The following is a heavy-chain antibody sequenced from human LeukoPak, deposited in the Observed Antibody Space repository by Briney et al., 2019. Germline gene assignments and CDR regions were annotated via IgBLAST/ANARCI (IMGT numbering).Heavy chain of an antibody. J-gene: IGHJ4*02. Sequence: SETPSLTCTVSGGSISSSSHYWGWIRQPPGKGLEWIGNIYHSGSTYYNPSLKSRVTMSVDTSKNQFSLKLSSVTAADTAVYYCARVSLVRGTPDYYFDYWGQGTLVTVSS. CDR1: GGSISSSSHY. V-gene: IGHV4-39*07. D-gene: IGHD3-10*01. CDR2: IYHSGST. CDR3: ARVSLVRGTPDYYFDY.